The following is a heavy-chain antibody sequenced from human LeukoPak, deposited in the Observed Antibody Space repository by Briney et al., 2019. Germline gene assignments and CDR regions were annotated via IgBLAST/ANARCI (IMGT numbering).Heavy chain of an antibody. Sequence: GASVKVSCKASGYTFSGFYIHWVRQAPGQGLEWMGRINPNSGGTNYAQKFQGRVTMTRDTSISTAYMELSRLRSDDTAVYYCARDRTKYCRSTSCPLDYWGQGTLVTVSS. V-gene: IGHV1-2*06. CDR1: GYTFSGFY. J-gene: IGHJ4*02. CDR3: ARDRTKYCRSTSCPLDY. CDR2: INPNSGGT. D-gene: IGHD2-2*01.